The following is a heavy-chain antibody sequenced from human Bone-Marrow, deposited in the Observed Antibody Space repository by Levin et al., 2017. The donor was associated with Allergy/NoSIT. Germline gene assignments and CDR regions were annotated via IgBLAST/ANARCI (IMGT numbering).Heavy chain of an antibody. D-gene: IGHD2-15*01. V-gene: IGHV1-18*01. J-gene: IGHJ4*02. CDR3: ARACSSGTCPRGYDY. Sequence: LGESLKISCKASGYTFTTYGINWVRQAPGQGLEWMGWISIYNGNTNYAQNLQGRVTMTTDTSTNTAYMELRSLRSDDTAVYYCARACSSGTCPRGYDYWGQGTLVTVSS. CDR2: ISIYNGNT. CDR1: GYTFTTYG.